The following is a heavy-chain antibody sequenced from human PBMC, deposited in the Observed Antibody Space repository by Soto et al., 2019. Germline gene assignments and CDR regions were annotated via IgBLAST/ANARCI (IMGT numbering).Heavy chain of an antibody. D-gene: IGHD3-10*01. V-gene: IGHV3-21*01. CDR2: INSRSSSI. J-gene: IGHJ4*02. CDR3: ARNPSGDY. Sequence: EVQLVESGGGLVKPGGSLRLSCAASGFTFSSYSMTWVRQAPGKGLEWVSSINSRSSSIYYADSVKGRFTISRDNAKNSLSLQMNSLRAEDTAVYYCARNPSGDYWGQGTLVTVSS. CDR1: GFTFSSYS.